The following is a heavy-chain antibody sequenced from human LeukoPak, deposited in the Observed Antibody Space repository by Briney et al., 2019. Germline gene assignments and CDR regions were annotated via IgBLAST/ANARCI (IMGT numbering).Heavy chain of an antibody. D-gene: IGHD3-3*01. CDR1: GGSISSYY. CDR3: ASRSSIWSGYQDTLYYFDS. J-gene: IGHJ4*02. Sequence: NPSETLSLTCTGSGGSISSYYWSWIRQPPGKRLEWIGHIYYSGSTNYNPSHKSRVTISVDTSKNQFSLKLSSVTAADTAVYYCASRSSIWSGYQDTLYYFDSWGQGTLVTVSS. V-gene: IGHV4-59*01. CDR2: IYYSGST.